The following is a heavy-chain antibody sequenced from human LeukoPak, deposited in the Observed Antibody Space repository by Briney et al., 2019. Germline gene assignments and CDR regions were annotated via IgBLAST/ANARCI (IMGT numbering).Heavy chain of an antibody. CDR1: GGPISSSSYY. Sequence: PSETLSLTCTVPGGPISSSSYYRGSIRQPPVKGLERIGRIYYSGSTYYNQTLNSRVTTYAETPKNQFCLKLSSVTAADTAVYYWARLEPNIYCSGVSCYEEYWGQGTLVTVSS. D-gene: IGHD2-15*01. CDR2: IYYSGST. J-gene: IGHJ4*02. CDR3: ARLEPNIYCSGVSCYEEY. V-gene: IGHV4-39*01.